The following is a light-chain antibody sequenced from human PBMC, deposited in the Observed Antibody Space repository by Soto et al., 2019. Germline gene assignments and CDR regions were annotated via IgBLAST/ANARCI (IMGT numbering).Light chain of an antibody. CDR1: SGHSI. V-gene: IGLV4-60*02. J-gene: IGLJ3*02. CDR2: LEGSGSY. CDR3: ETWDSNTRV. Sequence: QPVLTQSSSASDSLGSSVKLTCTLSSGHSIIAWHQQRPGKAPRYLMKLEGSGSYNKGSGVPDRFSGSSSGADRYLTISNLQFEDEADYYCETWDSNTRVFGGGTKLTFL.